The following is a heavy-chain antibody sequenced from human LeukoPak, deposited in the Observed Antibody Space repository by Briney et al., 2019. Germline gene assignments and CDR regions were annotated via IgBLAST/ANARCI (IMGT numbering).Heavy chain of an antibody. CDR2: MNPNCGNT. J-gene: IGHJ6*02. Sequence: GASVKVSCKASGYTFTSYDIHWVRQASGQGLEWMGWMNPNCGNTGYAQKFKGRSTMSRNTSISTAYMEMSSLGSEDTAVYYCAKRRDTAMVRDYYYYYGMDVWGQGTTVTVSS. CDR1: GYTFTSYD. V-gene: IGHV1-8*01. CDR3: AKRRDTAMVRDYYYYYGMDV. D-gene: IGHD5-18*01.